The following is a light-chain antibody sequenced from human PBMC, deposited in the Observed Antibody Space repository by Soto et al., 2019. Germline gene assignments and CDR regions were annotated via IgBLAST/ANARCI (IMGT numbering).Light chain of an antibody. Sequence: QSALTQPASVSGSPGQSITISCTGTSSDVGGSNYVSWYQQHPGKAPKLMIYDVSNRPSGVSNRFSGSKSGNTASLTISGLQAEDEADYYCSSYTSSRSVVFGGGTKVTVL. CDR1: SSDVGGSNY. V-gene: IGLV2-14*01. CDR2: DVS. CDR3: SSYTSSRSVV. J-gene: IGLJ2*01.